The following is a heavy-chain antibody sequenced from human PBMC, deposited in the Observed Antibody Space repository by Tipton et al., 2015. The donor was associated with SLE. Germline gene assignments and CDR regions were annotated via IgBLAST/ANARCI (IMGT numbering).Heavy chain of an antibody. CDR1: GFTFDDYA. Sequence: SLRLSCAASGFTFDDYAMHWVRQAPGKGLEWVSGINWNSGSIVYADSVKGRFTISRDNAKTSLYLQMNSLRAEDTAVYYCAGEGIAVAGSHYYYGMDVWGQGTTVTVSS. CDR2: INWNSGSI. D-gene: IGHD6-13*01. CDR3: AGEGIAVAGSHYYYGMDV. J-gene: IGHJ6*02. V-gene: IGHV3-9*01.